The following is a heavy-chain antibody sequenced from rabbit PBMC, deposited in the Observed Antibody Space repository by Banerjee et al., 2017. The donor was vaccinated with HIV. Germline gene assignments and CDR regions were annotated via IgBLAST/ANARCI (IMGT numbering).Heavy chain of an antibody. J-gene: IGHJ4*01. CDR2: INAVTGKA. CDR3: VREAGYGGYGDANL. Sequence: QQLVESGGGLVKPGASLTLTCKASGFSFSSSDYMCWVRQAPGKGLEWTACINAVTGKAVYASWARGRFTFSKTSSTTVTLQMTSLTAAATATYFCVREAGYGGYGDANLWGPGTLVTVS. D-gene: IGHD6-1*01. V-gene: IGHV1S40*01. CDR1: GFSFSSSDY.